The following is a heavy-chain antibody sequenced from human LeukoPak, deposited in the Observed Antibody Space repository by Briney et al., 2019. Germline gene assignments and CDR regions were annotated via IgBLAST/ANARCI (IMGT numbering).Heavy chain of an antibody. Sequence: PGGSLRLSCAASGFTFSSYAMHWVRQAPGKGLEWVAVISYDGSNKYYADSVKGRFTISRDNSKNTLYLQMNSLRAEDTAVYYCARTGGIAAASRGFYYWGQGTLVTVSS. CDR1: GFTFSSYA. V-gene: IGHV3-30*04. D-gene: IGHD6-13*01. J-gene: IGHJ4*02. CDR2: ISYDGSNK. CDR3: ARTGGIAAASRGFYY.